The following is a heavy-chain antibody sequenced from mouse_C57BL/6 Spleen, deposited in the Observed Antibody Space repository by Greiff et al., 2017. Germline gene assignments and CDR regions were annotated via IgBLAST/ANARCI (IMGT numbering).Heavy chain of an antibody. D-gene: IGHD2-2*01. CDR1: GFTFSDYG. Sequence: EVMLVESGGGLVKPGGSLKLSCAASGFTFSDYGLHWVRQAPEKGLEWVAYISSGSSTIEYAATVKGRFTISRDNAKNTLFLQMTSLRSEDTARYYCARPVGYDEWFAYWGQGTLVTVSA. J-gene: IGHJ3*01. CDR2: ISSGSSTI. CDR3: ARPVGYDEWFAY. V-gene: IGHV5-17*01.